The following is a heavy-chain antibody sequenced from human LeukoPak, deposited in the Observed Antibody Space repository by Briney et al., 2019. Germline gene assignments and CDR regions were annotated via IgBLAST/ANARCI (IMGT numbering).Heavy chain of an antibody. Sequence: GGSLRLSCAASGFTFSSYSMNWVRQAPGKGLEWVSSISSSSSYIYYADSVKGRFTISRDNAKNSLYLQMNSLRAEDTAVYYCARGATAGYYYYYMDVWGKGTTVTVSS. J-gene: IGHJ6*03. V-gene: IGHV3-21*01. CDR1: GFTFSSYS. CDR3: ARGATAGYYYYYMDV. CDR2: ISSSSSYI.